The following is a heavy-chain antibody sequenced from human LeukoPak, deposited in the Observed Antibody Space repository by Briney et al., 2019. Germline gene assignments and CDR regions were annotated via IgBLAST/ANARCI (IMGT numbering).Heavy chain of an antibody. D-gene: IGHD1-26*01. CDR2: IYYSGST. Sequence: SETLSLTCTVSGGCLSSYYWSWIRQPPGKGLEWIGYIYYSGSTNYNPSLKSRVTISVDTSKNQFSLKLSSVTAADTAVYYCARSARGGSYGYYYYYMDVWGKGTTVTVSS. CDR1: GGCLSSYY. CDR3: ARSARGGSYGYYYYYMDV. V-gene: IGHV4-59*01. J-gene: IGHJ6*03.